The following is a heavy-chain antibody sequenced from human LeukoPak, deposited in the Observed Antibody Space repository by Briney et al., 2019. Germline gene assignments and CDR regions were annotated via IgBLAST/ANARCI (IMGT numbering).Heavy chain of an antibody. Sequence: GGSLRLSCAASGFTFSDSYMSWIRQAPGKGLEWVSYISSSSSYTNYADSVKGRFTISRDNAKNSLYLQMNSLRAEDTAVYYCARNRYSNDYWGQGTLVTVSS. CDR2: ISSSSSYT. CDR3: ARNRYSNDY. CDR1: GFTFSDSY. D-gene: IGHD3-9*01. V-gene: IGHV3-11*06. J-gene: IGHJ4*02.